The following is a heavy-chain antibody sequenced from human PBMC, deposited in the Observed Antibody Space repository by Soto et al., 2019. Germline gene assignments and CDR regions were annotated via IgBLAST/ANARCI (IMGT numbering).Heavy chain of an antibody. V-gene: IGHV1-69*13. CDR3: ARDALRPLDRSGWYYFDY. J-gene: IGHJ4*02. Sequence: SVKVSCKASGGTFSSYAISWVRQAPGQGLEWMGGIIPIFGTANYAQKFQGRVTITADESTSTAYMELSSLRSEDTAVYYCARDALRPLDRSGWYYFDYWGQGTLVTVSS. CDR1: GGTFSSYA. CDR2: IIPIFGTA. D-gene: IGHD6-19*01.